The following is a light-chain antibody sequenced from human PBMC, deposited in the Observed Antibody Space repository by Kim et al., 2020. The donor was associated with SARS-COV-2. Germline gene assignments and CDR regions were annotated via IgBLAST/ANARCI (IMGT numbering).Light chain of an antibody. V-gene: IGKV1-17*01. CDR3: LQHNAPPRT. Sequence: ELLGEGVTITCRASQKMRSVLGGFQQNPGKAPQRLFYAASTLQSGAPQRFSGSGSGREFTPTISTLQPEDFEPYYCLQHNAPPRTSGQGTRVDI. J-gene: IGKJ1*01. CDR1: QKMRSV. CDR2: AAS.